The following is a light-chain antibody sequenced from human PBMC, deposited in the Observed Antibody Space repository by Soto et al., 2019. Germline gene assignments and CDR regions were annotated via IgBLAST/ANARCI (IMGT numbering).Light chain of an antibody. CDR3: QQLESDPPWT. CDR2: LPS. J-gene: IGKJ1*01. V-gene: IGKV1-9*01. CDR1: QDISNY. Sequence: IQLTQSPSSLSASVGDRVTVTCRASQDISNYLPWYQQSPGRAPKLLIYLPSTLESGVPSRFSGSGSGTDFTLTIRSLQPEDFATSYCQQLESDPPWTFGQGTRVEIK.